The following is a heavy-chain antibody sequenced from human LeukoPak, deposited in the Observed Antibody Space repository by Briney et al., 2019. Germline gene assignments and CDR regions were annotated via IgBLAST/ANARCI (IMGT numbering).Heavy chain of an antibody. CDR1: GFTFSSYG. V-gene: IGHV3-48*02. CDR3: ASSSNGYLDY. CDR2: ISSSSNTI. Sequence: GGSLRLSCAASGFTFSSYGMHWVRQAPGKGLEWVSYISSSSNTIYYADSVKGRFTISRDNAKNSLFLQMNSLRDDDTAVYYCASSSNGYLDYWGQGTLVTVSS. J-gene: IGHJ4*02. D-gene: IGHD2-8*01.